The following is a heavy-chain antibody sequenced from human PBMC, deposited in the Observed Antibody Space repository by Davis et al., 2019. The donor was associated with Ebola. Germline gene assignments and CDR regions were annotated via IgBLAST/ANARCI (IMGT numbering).Heavy chain of an antibody. V-gene: IGHV4-34*01. D-gene: IGHD2-2*01. CDR1: GGSFSGFY. Sequence: MPSETLSLTCAVYGGSFSGFYWSWIRQPPGKGLEWIGEINHSGSTNYNPSLKSRVTISVDTSKNQFSLKLSSVTAADTAVYYCARGTAWSLYQQPSPASFDPWGQGTLVTVSS. CDR2: INHSGST. CDR3: ARGTAWSLYQQPSPASFDP. J-gene: IGHJ5*02.